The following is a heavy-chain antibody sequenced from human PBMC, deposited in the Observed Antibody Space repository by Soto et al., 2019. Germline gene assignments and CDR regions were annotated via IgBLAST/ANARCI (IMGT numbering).Heavy chain of an antibody. CDR1: DFTFSSYG. V-gene: IGHV3-30*18. CDR3: AKGPAIVLVPAAMNYFYGMDV. Sequence: QVQLVESGGGVVQPGRTLRLSCAASDFTFSSYGMHWVRQAPGKGLEWVAVISYDGSNKYYADSVTGRFTITRDNTKNTLYLQMNRRSAEDTAVYYCAKGPAIVLVPAAMNYFYGMDVWGQGATVTV. D-gene: IGHD2-2*01. CDR2: ISYDGSNK. J-gene: IGHJ6*02.